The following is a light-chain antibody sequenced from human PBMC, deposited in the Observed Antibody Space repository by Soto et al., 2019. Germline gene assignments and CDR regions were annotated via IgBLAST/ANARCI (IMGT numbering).Light chain of an antibody. J-gene: IGLJ1*01. CDR1: GRDIGAYDY. Sequence: QSALTQPASVSGSPGQSITISCTGSGRDIGAYDYVSWYQQHPGKAPKLMIYEVSNRPSGVSNRFSGSKSGNTASLTISGLQAEDEADYFCSSYTSSQAYVFGTETKLTVL. CDR2: EVS. V-gene: IGLV2-14*01. CDR3: SSYTSSQAYV.